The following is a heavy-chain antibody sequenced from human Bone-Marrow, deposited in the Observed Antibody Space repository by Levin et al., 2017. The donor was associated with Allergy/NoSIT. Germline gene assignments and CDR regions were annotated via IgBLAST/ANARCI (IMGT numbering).Heavy chain of an antibody. V-gene: IGHV3-21*01. CDR3: ARAKQGYIYDPFDM. D-gene: IGHD5-18*01. CDR1: GFSFNTYE. Sequence: GGSLRLSCIASGFSFNTYEMNWVRQAPGKGLEWVSSISSRSSHIYYVDSVEGRFTISRDNAKSSLFLQMNSLRAEDTAVYYCARAKQGYIYDPFDMWGQGTMVTVSS. CDR2: ISSRSSHI. J-gene: IGHJ3*02.